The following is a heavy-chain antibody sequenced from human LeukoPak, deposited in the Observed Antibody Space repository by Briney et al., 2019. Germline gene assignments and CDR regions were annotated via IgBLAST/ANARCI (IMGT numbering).Heavy chain of an antibody. CDR2: ISAYNGNT. CDR3: AREQGNDYYYYHMDV. J-gene: IGHJ6*03. V-gene: IGHV1-18*01. CDR1: GYTFTSYG. Sequence: ASVKVSCKASGYTFTSYGISWVRQAPGQGLEWMGWISAYNGNTNYAQKLQGRVTMTTDTSTSTAYMELRSLRSDDTAVYYCAREQGNDYYYYHMDVWGKGTTVTVSS. D-gene: IGHD3-10*01.